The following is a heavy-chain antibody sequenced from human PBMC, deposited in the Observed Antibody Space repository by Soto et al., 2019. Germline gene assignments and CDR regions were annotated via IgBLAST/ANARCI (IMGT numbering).Heavy chain of an antibody. CDR2: ISYDGSNK. V-gene: IGHV3-30*18. CDR3: AKDRRTGPRAYYGMDV. Sequence: GGSLRLSCAASGFTFSSYGMHWVRQAPGKGLEWVAVISYDGSNKYYADSVKGRFTISRDNSKNTLYLQMNSLRAEDTAVYYCAKDRRTGPRAYYGMDVWGQGTMVTVSS. CDR1: GFTFSSYG. D-gene: IGHD1-1*01. J-gene: IGHJ6*02.